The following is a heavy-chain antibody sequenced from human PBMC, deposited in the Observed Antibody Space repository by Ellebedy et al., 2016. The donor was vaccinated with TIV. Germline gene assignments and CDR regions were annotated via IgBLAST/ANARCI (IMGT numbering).Heavy chain of an antibody. CDR1: GYSFTSYW. Sequence: PGGSLRFSCKGSGYSFTSYWIGWVRQMPGKGLERMGILYPGDSATRYSPSLQGQVTIPADKSSSTAYLQWSSLKASDTAMYYCARLLELPGYYYYYGLDVWGQGTTVTVSS. V-gene: IGHV5-51*01. CDR3: ARLLELPGYYYYYGLDV. D-gene: IGHD1-7*01. J-gene: IGHJ6*02. CDR2: LYPGDSAT.